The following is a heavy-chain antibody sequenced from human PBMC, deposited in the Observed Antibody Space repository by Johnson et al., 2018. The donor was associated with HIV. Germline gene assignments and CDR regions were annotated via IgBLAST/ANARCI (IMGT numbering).Heavy chain of an antibody. J-gene: IGHJ3*02. D-gene: IGHD2-2*01. CDR1: EFTFSNYA. CDR2: ISYNSGKK. Sequence: QVQLVESGGGVVQPGRSLRIYCAVSEFTFSNYAMHWVRLAPGKGLQWVAVISYNSGKKYYADPVQGRFTISRDNSKNTLYLQMDSLRADDAALYYCARPNIEVLPAGAFDIWGPGTVVTVSS. CDR3: ARPNIEVLPAGAFDI. V-gene: IGHV3-30*04.